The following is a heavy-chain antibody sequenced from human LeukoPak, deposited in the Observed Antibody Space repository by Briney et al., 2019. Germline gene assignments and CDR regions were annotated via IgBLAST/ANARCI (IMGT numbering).Heavy chain of an antibody. Sequence: GRSLRLSCAASGFTFSSYAMHWVRQAPGKGLEWVSYISSTSSTIYYADSMKGRFTISRDNAKNSLYLQMNSLRAEDTAVYYCARDPPHGMDVWGQGTTVTVSS. CDR3: ARDPPHGMDV. J-gene: IGHJ6*02. V-gene: IGHV3-48*01. CDR2: ISSTSSTI. CDR1: GFTFSSYA.